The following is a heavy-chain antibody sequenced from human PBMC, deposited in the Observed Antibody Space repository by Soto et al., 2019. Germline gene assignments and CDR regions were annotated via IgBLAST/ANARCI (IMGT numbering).Heavy chain of an antibody. J-gene: IGHJ4*02. D-gene: IGHD1-26*01. CDR1: GYTFTRYG. CDR2: ISAYNGNT. V-gene: IGHV1-18*01. CDR3: ARDLGSYALDY. Sequence: QVQLVQSGAEVKKPGASVKVACKAYGYTFTRYGISWVRRARGQGLEWMGWISAYNGNTNYEQKLQGRVTMTTDTSTSTAYMEVRSLRSDDTAVYYCARDLGSYALDYWGQGTLVTVSS.